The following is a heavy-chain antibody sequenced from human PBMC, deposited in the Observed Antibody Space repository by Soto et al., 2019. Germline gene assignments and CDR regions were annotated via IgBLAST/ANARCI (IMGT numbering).Heavy chain of an antibody. J-gene: IGHJ4*02. CDR3: VRVYSRLVRGALNY. CDR1: GYTFTSYD. V-gene: IGHV1-8*01. Sequence: ASVKVSCKASGYTFTSYDINWVRQATGQGLEWMGWMNPNSGNTGYAQKFQGRVTMTRNTSISTAYMELSSLRSEDTAVYYCVRVYSRLVRGALNYWGQGTLDTVSS. CDR2: MNPNSGNT. D-gene: IGHD3-10*01.